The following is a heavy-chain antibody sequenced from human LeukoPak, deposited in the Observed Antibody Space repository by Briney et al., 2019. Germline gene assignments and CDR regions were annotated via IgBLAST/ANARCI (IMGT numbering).Heavy chain of an antibody. CDR1: GFTFSSYA. V-gene: IGHV3-30*04. CDR2: ISYDGSNK. Sequence: GGSLRLSCAAFGFTFSSYAMHWVRQAPGKGLEWVAVISYDGSNKYYADSVKGRFTISRDNSKNTLYLQMNSLRAEDTAVYYCARDQSYSFDYWGQGTLVTVSS. J-gene: IGHJ4*02. CDR3: ARDQSYSFDY. D-gene: IGHD1-26*01.